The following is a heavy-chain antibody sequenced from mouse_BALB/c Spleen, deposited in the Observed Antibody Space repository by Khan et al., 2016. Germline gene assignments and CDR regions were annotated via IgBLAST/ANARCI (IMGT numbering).Heavy chain of an antibody. D-gene: IGHD2-14*01. CDR1: GYAFSGYW. V-gene: IGHV1-80*01. CDR3: ARGTPFAS. CDR2: IYPGDGDT. J-gene: IGHJ3*01. Sequence: QVQLKESGAELVRPGSSVKISCKASGYAFSGYWMNWVKQRPGQGLEWIGQIYPGDGDTNYNGKFKGKATLIADKSSSTAYMQLSSLTSEDSAVYFCARGTPFASWGQGTLVTVSA.